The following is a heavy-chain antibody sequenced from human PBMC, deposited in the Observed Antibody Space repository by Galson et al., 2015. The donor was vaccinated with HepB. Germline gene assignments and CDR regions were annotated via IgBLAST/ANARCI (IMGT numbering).Heavy chain of an antibody. J-gene: IGHJ4*02. V-gene: IGHV1-8*01. Sequence: SVKVSCKASGYTFTSYDINWVRQATGQGLEWMGWMNPNSGNTGYAQKFQGRVTMTRNTSISTAYMELSSLRSEDTAVYSCAKRGGFTIFGFDSWGQGTLVTVSS. CDR2: MNPNSGNT. D-gene: IGHD3-3*01. CDR1: GYTFTSYD. CDR3: AKRGGFTIFGFDS.